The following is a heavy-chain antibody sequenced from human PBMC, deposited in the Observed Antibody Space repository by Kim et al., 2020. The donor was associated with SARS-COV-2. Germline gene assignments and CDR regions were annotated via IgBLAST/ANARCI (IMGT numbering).Heavy chain of an antibody. Sequence: SETLSLTCTVSGGSISGGTYYWSWIRQPAGKGLEWIGRVYTSGSTNYNPSLKSRVTISVDTSKNQFSLKLSSVTAADTAVYYCVRVSRYSSSNWFDPWGQGTLVTVSS. V-gene: IGHV4-61*02. D-gene: IGHD6-13*01. CDR1: GGSISGGTYY. CDR2: VYTSGST. CDR3: VRVSRYSSSNWFDP. J-gene: IGHJ5*02.